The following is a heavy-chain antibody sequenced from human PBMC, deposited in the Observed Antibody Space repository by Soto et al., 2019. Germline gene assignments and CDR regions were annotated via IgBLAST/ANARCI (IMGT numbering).Heavy chain of an antibody. D-gene: IGHD1-26*01. CDR3: ARDGGRHSGGMDY. V-gene: IGHV1-69*01. J-gene: IGHJ4*02. CDR2: IIPIFGTA. Sequence: QVQLVQSGAEVKKPGSSVKVSCKASGGTFSSYSINWVRQAPGQGLEWMGEIIPIFGTANYDQKFQGRVTITEDQSKSTAYMELSSLRSEDTAVYYCARDGGRHSGGMDYWGQGTLVTVYS. CDR1: GGTFSSYS.